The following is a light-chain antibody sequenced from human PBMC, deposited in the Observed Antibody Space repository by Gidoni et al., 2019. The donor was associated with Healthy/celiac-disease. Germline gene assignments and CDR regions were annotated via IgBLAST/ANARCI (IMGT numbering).Light chain of an antibody. Sequence: AIRMTQSPSSFSASTGDRVTITCRASQGISSYLAWYQQKPGKAPKLLIYAASILQSGVPSRFSGSGSGTDITLTISCLQSEDFATYYCQQYYSYPRTFGQGTKVEIK. CDR2: AAS. CDR1: QGISSY. V-gene: IGKV1-8*01. CDR3: QQYYSYPRT. J-gene: IGKJ1*01.